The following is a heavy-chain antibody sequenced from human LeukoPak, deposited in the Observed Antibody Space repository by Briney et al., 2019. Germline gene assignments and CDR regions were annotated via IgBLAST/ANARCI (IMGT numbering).Heavy chain of an antibody. V-gene: IGHV3-7*01. CDR1: GFTFSSYA. J-gene: IGHJ4*02. CDR3: AKDQLPDYYDSSGLDY. D-gene: IGHD3-22*01. Sequence: GWSVRLSCAASGFTFSSYAMSEVRQAPGKGLEGVANITQDGSEKYYVDSVKGRITITRNNAKNSLYLQMSGLRAEDTAVYYCAKDQLPDYYDSSGLDYWGQGTLVTVSS. CDR2: ITQDGSEK.